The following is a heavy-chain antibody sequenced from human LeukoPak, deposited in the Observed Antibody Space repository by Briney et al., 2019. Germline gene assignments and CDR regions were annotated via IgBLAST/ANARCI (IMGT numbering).Heavy chain of an antibody. CDR2: INTDGSRT. V-gene: IGHV3-74*01. Sequence: PGGSLRLSCAASGFTFSNYWMDWVRQAPGKGLVWVSRINTDGSRTTYADSVKGRFTISRDNAKNTLYLQMNSLRADDTAVYFCARGLEGSYPFDCWGQGALVTVSS. D-gene: IGHD3-16*02. CDR1: GFTFSNYW. J-gene: IGHJ4*02. CDR3: ARGLEGSYPFDC.